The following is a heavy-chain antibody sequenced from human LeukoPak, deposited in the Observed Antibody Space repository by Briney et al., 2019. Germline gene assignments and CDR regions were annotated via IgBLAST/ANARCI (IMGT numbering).Heavy chain of an antibody. CDR3: AREVAGPQYYFDY. CDR1: GFTFSSYG. Sequence: GGSLRLSCAASGFTFSSYGMHWVRQAPGKGLEWVAVMWYDGSNKYYADSVKGRFTISRDNSKNTLYLQMNSLRAEDTAVYYCAREVAGPQYYFDYWGQGTLVTVSS. CDR2: MWYDGSNK. J-gene: IGHJ4*02. V-gene: IGHV3-33*01. D-gene: IGHD6-19*01.